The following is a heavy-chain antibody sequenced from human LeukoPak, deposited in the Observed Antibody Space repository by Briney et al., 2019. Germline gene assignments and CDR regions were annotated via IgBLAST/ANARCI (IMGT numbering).Heavy chain of an antibody. V-gene: IGHV3-15*01. J-gene: IGHJ4*02. Sequence: GGSLRLSCVVSGFTFSEYWMTWVRQAPGKGLEWVGRIKSKTDGGTTDYAAPVKGRFTISRDDSKNTLYLQMNSLKTEDTAVYYCTTGAAAGTIYYWGQGTLVTVSS. CDR2: IKSKTDGGTT. D-gene: IGHD6-13*01. CDR1: GFTFSEYW. CDR3: TTGAAAGTIYY.